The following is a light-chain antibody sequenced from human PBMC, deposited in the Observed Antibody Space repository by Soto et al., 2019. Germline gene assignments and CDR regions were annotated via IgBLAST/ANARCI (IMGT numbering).Light chain of an antibody. J-gene: IGLJ1*01. CDR1: SSDVGGHNF. CDR3: SSYTSNKSYV. Sequence: QSALTQPASVSGSPGQSITISCARTSSDVGGHNFVSWYQQYPGKAPKLIIFEVSSRPSVISYRFSGSKSGNTASLTISGLRAEDEADYYCSSYTSNKSYVFGTGTKLTVL. CDR2: EVS. V-gene: IGLV2-14*01.